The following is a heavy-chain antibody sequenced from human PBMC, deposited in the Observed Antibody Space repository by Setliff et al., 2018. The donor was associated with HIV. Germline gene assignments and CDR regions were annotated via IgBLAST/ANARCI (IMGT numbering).Heavy chain of an antibody. J-gene: IGHJ6*03. CDR3: ARDGVRGYDSSGYLFSWVRRFHHDYYYYMDV. CDR1: GYMFIAYG. CDR2: INPSGGST. Sequence: ASVKVSCKTSGYMFIAYGMSWVRRAPGQGLEWMGIINPSGGSTSYAQKFQGRVTMTRDTSTSTVYMELSSLRSEDTAVYYCARDGVRGYDSSGYLFSWVRRFHHDYYYYMDVWGKGTTVTVXS. D-gene: IGHD3-22*01. V-gene: IGHV1-46*01.